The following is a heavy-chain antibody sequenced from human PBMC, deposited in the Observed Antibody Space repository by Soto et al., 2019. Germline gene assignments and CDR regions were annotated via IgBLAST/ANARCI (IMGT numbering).Heavy chain of an antibody. CDR2: IWYDGSNK. J-gene: IGHJ4*02. V-gene: IGHV3-33*01. D-gene: IGHD2-15*01. CDR3: ARDGYCSGGSCYSVPVFDY. Sequence: QVQLVESGGGVVQPGRSLRLSCAASGFTFSSYGMHWVRQAPGKGLEWVAVIWYDGSNKYYADSVKGRFTISRDNSKNMLYLQMNSLRAEDTAVYYCARDGYCSGGSCYSVPVFDYWGQGTLVTVS. CDR1: GFTFSSYG.